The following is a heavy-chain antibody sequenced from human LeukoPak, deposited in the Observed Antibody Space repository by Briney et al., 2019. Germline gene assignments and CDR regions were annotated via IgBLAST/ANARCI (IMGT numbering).Heavy chain of an antibody. J-gene: IGHJ4*02. V-gene: IGHV3-30*02. CDR2: IRNDGSDK. CDR3: TRYNVGFES. CDR1: GFIFSTYG. D-gene: IGHD1-1*01. Sequence: GGSLRLSCAASGFIFSTYGMHWVRQAPGKGLEWVAFIRNDGSDKYYAVSVKARFTISRDNSKNTLYLQMNSLKTEDTAVYYCTRYNVGFESWGQGTLVTVSS.